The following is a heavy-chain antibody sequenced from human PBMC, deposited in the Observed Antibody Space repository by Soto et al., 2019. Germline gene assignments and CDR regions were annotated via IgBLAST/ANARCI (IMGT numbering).Heavy chain of an antibody. CDR3: ARARTIFGVVIHYYYGMDV. V-gene: IGHV1-69*06. D-gene: IGHD3-3*01. CDR2: IIPIFGTA. Sequence: QVQLVQSGAEVKKPGSSVKVSCKASGGTFSSYAISWVRQAPGQGLEWMGGIIPIFGTANYAQKFQGRVTITADKSTSTAYMELSSLRSEDTAVYYCARARTIFGVVIHYYYGMDVWGQGTTVTVSS. CDR1: GGTFSSYA. J-gene: IGHJ6*02.